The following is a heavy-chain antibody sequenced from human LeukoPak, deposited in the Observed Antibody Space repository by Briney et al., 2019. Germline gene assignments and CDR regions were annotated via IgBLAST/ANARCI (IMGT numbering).Heavy chain of an antibody. Sequence: GGSLRLSCTASGFTFGDYAMSWFRQAPGKGLEWVGFIRSKAYGGTTEYAASVKGRFTISRDDSKSIAYLQMNSLKTEDTAVYYCTRRVIAVAGIPSANVYWGQGTLVTVSS. CDR1: GFTFGDYA. J-gene: IGHJ4*02. D-gene: IGHD6-19*01. V-gene: IGHV3-49*03. CDR2: IRSKAYGGTT. CDR3: TRRVIAVAGIPSANVY.